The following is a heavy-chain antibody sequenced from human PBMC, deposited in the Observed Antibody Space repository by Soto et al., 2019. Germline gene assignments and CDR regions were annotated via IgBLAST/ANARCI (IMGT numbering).Heavy chain of an antibody. Sequence: GVSVKVSCKASGYPFTGYYMHWVRQAPGQRLEWMGWINPSSGGTNYAPNFQGRVTMTRDTSISTVDMELSRLRSDDTAVYYCARDRNPPGVDYWGQGTLVTVSS. V-gene: IGHV1-2*02. CDR3: ARDRNPPGVDY. CDR2: INPSSGGT. J-gene: IGHJ4*02. CDR1: GYPFTGYY.